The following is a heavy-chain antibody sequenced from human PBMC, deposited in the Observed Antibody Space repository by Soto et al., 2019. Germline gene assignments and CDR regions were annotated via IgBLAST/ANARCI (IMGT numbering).Heavy chain of an antibody. V-gene: IGHV5-51*01. CDR3: ARSRLRFLEWLPPLTYYGMDV. CDR2: IYPGDSDT. Sequence: GESLKISCKGSGYSFTSYWIGWVRQMPGKGLEWMGIIYPGDSDTRYSPSFQGQVTISADKSISTAYLQWSSLKASDTAMYYCARSRLRFLEWLPPLTYYGMDVWGQGTTVTVSS. CDR1: GYSFTSYW. J-gene: IGHJ6*02. D-gene: IGHD3-3*01.